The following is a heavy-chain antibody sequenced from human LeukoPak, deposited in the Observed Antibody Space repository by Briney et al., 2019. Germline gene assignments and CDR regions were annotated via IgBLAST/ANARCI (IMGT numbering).Heavy chain of an antibody. CDR3: ARASYCSSTSCYKEGY. CDR1: GFTFSSYS. V-gene: IGHV3-21*01. D-gene: IGHD2-2*02. CDR2: ISSSSSYI. J-gene: IGHJ4*02. Sequence: GGSLRLSCAASGFTFSSYSMNWVRQAPGKGLEWVSSISSSSSYIYYADSVKGRFTISRDNAKNSLYLQMNSLRAEDTAVYYCARASYCSSTSCYKEGYWGQGTLVTVSS.